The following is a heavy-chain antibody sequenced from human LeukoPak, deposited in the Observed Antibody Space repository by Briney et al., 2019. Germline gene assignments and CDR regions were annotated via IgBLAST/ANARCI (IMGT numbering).Heavy chain of an antibody. Sequence: GASVKVSCKASGYTFTGYYMHWVRQAPGQGLEWMAWINPNSGGTNYAQKFQGRVTMTRDTSISTAYMELSSLRSDDTAVYYCARCYCSTTSCYYFDLWGQGTLVTVSS. CDR3: ARCYCSTTSCYYFDL. CDR2: INPNSGGT. J-gene: IGHJ4*02. V-gene: IGHV1-2*02. CDR1: GYTFTGYY. D-gene: IGHD2-2*01.